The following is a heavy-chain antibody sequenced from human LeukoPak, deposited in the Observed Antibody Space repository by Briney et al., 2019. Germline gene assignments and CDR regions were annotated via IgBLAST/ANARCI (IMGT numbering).Heavy chain of an antibody. D-gene: IGHD4-23*01. CDR3: ARGSNSVAY. J-gene: IGHJ4*02. CDR1: GGTFRDSY. CDR2: ISHSGDT. V-gene: IGHV4-34*01. Sequence: SETLSLTCADYGGTFRDSYWSWIRQPPGEGLEWVGEISHSGDTNYNPSLKSRVTISVDTSKNQFSLNLSSVTAADTAVYYCARGSNSVAYWGQGTLVTVSS.